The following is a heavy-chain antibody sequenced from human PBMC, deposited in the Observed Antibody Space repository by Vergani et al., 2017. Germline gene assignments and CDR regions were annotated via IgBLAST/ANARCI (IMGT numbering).Heavy chain of an antibody. D-gene: IGHD2-15*01. CDR3: AKCRLGYCSGGSCYPRVTPVDY. CDR1: GFTFSSYA. CDR2: IYSGGSST. J-gene: IGHJ4*02. V-gene: IGHV3-23*03. Sequence: EVQLLESGGGLVQPGGSLRLSCAASGFTFSSYAMSWVRQAPGKGLEWVSVIYSGGSSTYYADSVKGRFTISRDNSKNTLYLQMNSLRAEDTAVYYCAKCRLGYCSGGSCYPRVTPVDYWGQGTLVTVYS.